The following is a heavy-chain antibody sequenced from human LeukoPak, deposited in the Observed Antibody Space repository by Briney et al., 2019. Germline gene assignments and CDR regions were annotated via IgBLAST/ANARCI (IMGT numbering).Heavy chain of an antibody. CDR3: ASAYCSRISCYEGYYFDY. V-gene: IGHV1-69*13. J-gene: IGHJ4*02. CDR2: IISIFGTA. Sequence: GASVKVSCKASGYTFTGYYMHWVRQAPGQGLEWMGGIISIFGTANYAQKFQGRVTITADETTSTAYMELSSLRSEDTAVYYCASAYCSRISCYEGYYFDYWGQGTLVTVSS. D-gene: IGHD2-2*01. CDR1: GYTFTGYY.